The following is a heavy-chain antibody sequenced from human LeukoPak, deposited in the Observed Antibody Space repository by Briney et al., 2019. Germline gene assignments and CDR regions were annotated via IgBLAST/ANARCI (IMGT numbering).Heavy chain of an antibody. CDR2: MNFNSGNT. CDR1: GYTFPNYD. V-gene: IGHV1-8*01. J-gene: IGHJ3*02. Sequence: ASVKVSCKASGYTFPNYDINWVRQATGQGLEWMGWMNFNSGNTGYAQKFQGRVTMTTNTAISTVYVELSSLKSEDTAIYYCAKVGLGNTAIHIWGQGTMVTVSS. D-gene: IGHD5-18*01. CDR3: AKVGLGNTAIHI.